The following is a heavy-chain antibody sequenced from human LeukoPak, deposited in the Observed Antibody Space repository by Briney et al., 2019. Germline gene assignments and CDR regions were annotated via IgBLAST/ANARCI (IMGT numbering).Heavy chain of an antibody. CDR2: ISSSGRTT. J-gene: IGHJ4*02. CDR3: AKDQYGGNPQYYFDY. Sequence: QPGGSLRLSFAASGXTFSSYEMNWVRQAPGKGLEWASYISSSGRTTHYADSVKGRFTISRDNSKNTLYLQMNSLRAEDTAVYYCAKDQYGGNPQYYFDYWGQGTLVTVSS. V-gene: IGHV3-48*03. CDR1: GXTFSSYE. D-gene: IGHD4-23*01.